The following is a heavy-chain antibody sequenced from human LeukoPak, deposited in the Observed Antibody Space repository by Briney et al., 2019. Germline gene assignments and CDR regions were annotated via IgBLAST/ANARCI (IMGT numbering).Heavy chain of an antibody. CDR2: IRSATGGGTT. CDR3: VRGGFFDAFDV. V-gene: IGHV3-15*01. D-gene: IGHD3-10*01. Sequence: GGSLRLSCAASGLTLSEAWMTWVRQVPGKGLEWVGRIRSATGGGTTDHAAPVKGRFTISRDDSKNTLFLQMNNLKMEDTAVYYCVRGGFFDAFDVWGQGTMVTVSS. J-gene: IGHJ3*01. CDR1: GLTLSEAW.